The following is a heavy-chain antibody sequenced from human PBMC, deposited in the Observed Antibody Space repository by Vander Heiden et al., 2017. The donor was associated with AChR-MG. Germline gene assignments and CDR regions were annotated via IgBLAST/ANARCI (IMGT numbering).Heavy chain of an antibody. CDR2: ISWDSSKK. J-gene: IGHJ6*02. CDR3: VKDRTNTFRLGMDV. D-gene: IGHD3-3*02. CDR1: GFKFNDYA. V-gene: IGHV3-9*01. Sequence: QLVESGGELVQPGGSISLSCAASGFKFNDYAMHWVRQVPGKGPEWVSSISWDSSKKEYADSVKGRFVISRDNAENSLYLQMNSLRSEDTACYYCVKDRTNTFRLGMDVWGRGTNVTVSS.